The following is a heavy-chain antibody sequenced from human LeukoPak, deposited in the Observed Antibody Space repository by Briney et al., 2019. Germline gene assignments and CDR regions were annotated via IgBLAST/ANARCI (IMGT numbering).Heavy chain of an antibody. Sequence: PSETLSLTCTVSGGSISSYYWNWIRQPPGKGLEWIGYIYYSGSTNYNPSLKSRVTISVDTSKNQFSLKLSSVTAADTAVYYCARRYSSTWYGMDVWGQGTTVTVSS. V-gene: IGHV4-59*08. CDR1: GGSISSYY. D-gene: IGHD6-13*01. CDR3: ARRYSSTWYGMDV. CDR2: IYYSGST. J-gene: IGHJ6*02.